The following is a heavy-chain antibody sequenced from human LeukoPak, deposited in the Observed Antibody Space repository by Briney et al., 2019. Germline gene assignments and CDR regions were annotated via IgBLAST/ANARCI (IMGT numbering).Heavy chain of an antibody. V-gene: IGHV4-39*07. J-gene: IGHJ5*02. Sequence: SETLSLTCTASGGSISSSSYYWGWIRQPPGKGLEWIGSIYYGGSTYYNPSLKSRVTISVDTSKNQFSLKLSSVTAADTAVYYCARVRPSSSWYWDWFDPWGQGTLVTVSS. CDR1: GGSISSSSYY. CDR3: ARVRPSSSWYWDWFDP. D-gene: IGHD6-13*01. CDR2: IYYGGST.